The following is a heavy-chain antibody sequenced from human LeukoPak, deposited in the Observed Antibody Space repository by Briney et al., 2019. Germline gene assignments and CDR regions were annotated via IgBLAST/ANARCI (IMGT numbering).Heavy chain of an antibody. V-gene: IGHV3-11*01. J-gene: IGHJ5*02. Sequence: GGSLRLSCAASGFTFNDYYMSWIRQAPGKGPEWLSYINIGGTNTHYADSVKGRLTISRDNAKKSLYLEMNNLRAEDTAVYYCATDGAGFDTWGQGVLVTVSS. CDR1: GFTFNDYY. CDR3: ATDGAGFDT. CDR2: INIGGTNT.